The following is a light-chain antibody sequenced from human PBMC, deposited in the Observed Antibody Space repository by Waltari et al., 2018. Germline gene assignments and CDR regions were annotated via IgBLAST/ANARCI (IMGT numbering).Light chain of an antibody. CDR3: NSRDNRGQAVI. CDR1: SLRSGD. J-gene: IGLJ2*01. Sequence: SSELTQDPAVSVALGQTIRITCTRDSLRSGDASWYQQKPGQAPVLVMFGENNRPSGVPDRFSGSISGSTISLTITGAQAEDEADYYCNSRDNRGQAVIFGGGTKVTVL. V-gene: IGLV3-19*01. CDR2: GEN.